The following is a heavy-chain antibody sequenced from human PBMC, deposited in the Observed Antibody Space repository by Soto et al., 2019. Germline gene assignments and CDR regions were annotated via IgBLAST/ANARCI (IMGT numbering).Heavy chain of an antibody. D-gene: IGHD2-2*01. CDR1: GFAFSSFG. CDR3: AKDRGYCDSSSCYLGHAFDI. CDR2: ISHDGRSK. Sequence: GGSLRLSCAASGFAFSSFGIHWVRQAPGKGLEWVAVISHDGRSKFYGDSVKGRFTISRDNSKNTLSLQMNSLRAEDTAVYYCAKDRGYCDSSSCYLGHAFDIWGQGTMVTVSS. J-gene: IGHJ3*02. V-gene: IGHV3-30*18.